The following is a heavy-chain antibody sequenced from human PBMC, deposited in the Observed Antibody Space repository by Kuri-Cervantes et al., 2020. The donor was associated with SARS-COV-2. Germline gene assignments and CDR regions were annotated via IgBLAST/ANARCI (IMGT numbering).Heavy chain of an antibody. J-gene: IGHJ4*02. Sequence: GGSLRLSCAASGFTFSSYAMSCVRQAPGKGLVWVSRINPGGSYTNNSDSVKGRFTLSRDNAKNMLFLQMNSLRAEDTAVYYCVRDGDHWTFDYWGQGTLVTVSS. CDR2: INPGGSYT. CDR3: VRDGDHWTFDY. D-gene: IGHD1-1*01. V-gene: IGHV3-74*01. CDR1: GFTFSSYA.